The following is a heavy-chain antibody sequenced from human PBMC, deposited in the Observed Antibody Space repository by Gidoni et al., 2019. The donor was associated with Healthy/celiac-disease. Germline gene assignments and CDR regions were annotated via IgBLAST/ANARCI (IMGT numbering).Heavy chain of an antibody. CDR2: ISSSSSTI. D-gene: IGHD3-10*01. Sequence: EVQLVESGGGLVQPGGSLRLSCAASGFTFSSYSMNWVRQAPGKGLEWVSYISSSSSTIYYADSVKGRFTIYRDNAKNSLYLQMNSLRAEDTAVYYCARDLQPGYYGSGSYLYWGQGTLVTVSS. V-gene: IGHV3-48*01. J-gene: IGHJ4*02. CDR3: ARDLQPGYYGSGSYLY. CDR1: GFTFSSYS.